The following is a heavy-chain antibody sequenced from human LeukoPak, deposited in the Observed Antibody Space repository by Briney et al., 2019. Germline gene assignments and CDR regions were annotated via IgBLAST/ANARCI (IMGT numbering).Heavy chain of an antibody. Sequence: ASVKVSCKASGYTFTGYYMHWVRQAPGQGLEWMGRINPNSGGTDYAQKFQGRVTMTRDTSISTAYMELSRLRSDDTAVYYCARDADCGGDCYSGSAGDWGQGTLVTVSS. CDR3: ARDADCGGDCYSGSAGD. CDR1: GYTFTGYY. V-gene: IGHV1-2*06. J-gene: IGHJ4*02. D-gene: IGHD2-21*02. CDR2: INPNSGGT.